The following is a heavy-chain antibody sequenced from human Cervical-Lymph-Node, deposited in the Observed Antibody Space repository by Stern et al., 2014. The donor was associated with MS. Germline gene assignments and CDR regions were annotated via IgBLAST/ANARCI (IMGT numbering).Heavy chain of an antibody. CDR3: AGMVRDDWYFDL. V-gene: IGHV1-24*01. CDR1: GYTLTELS. Sequence: VQLVQSGAEVKKPGASVKVSCKVSGYTLTELSMHWVRQAPGQGLEWMGGFDPDDGATIYAQKFQGRVTMTEDTSTDTAYMELSSLRSEDTAVYYCAGMVRDDWYFDLWGRGTLVTVSS. D-gene: IGHD3-10*01. CDR2: FDPDDGAT. J-gene: IGHJ2*01.